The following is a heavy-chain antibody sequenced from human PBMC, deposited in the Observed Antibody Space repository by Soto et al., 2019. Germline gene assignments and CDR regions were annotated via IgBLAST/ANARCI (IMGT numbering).Heavy chain of an antibody. CDR2: INPSGGST. V-gene: IGHV1-46*03. Sequence: ASVKVSCKASGYTFTSYYMHWVRQAPGQGLEWMGIINPSGGSTSYAQKFQGRVTMTRDTSTSTVYMELSSLRSADTAVYYCARNTILDTAMVRPEEFGYWGQGTLVTVYS. CDR1: GYTFTSYY. CDR3: ARNTILDTAMVRPEEFGY. D-gene: IGHD5-18*01. J-gene: IGHJ4*02.